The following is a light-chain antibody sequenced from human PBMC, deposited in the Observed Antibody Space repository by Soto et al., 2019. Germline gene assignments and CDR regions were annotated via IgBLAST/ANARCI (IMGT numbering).Light chain of an antibody. V-gene: IGKV1-39*01. Sequence: DIQMTQSPSSLSASVGDRVTITCRASQSISSYLNWYQQKPGKAPKLLIYGASSLQSGVPSRFSGRGSGTDFTLTISSLQPEDFATYYCQQTYSTLTFGPGTKVDIK. CDR1: QSISSY. CDR3: QQTYSTLT. J-gene: IGKJ3*01. CDR2: GAS.